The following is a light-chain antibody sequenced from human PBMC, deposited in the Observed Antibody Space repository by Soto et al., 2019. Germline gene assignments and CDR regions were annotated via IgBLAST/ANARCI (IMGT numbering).Light chain of an antibody. V-gene: IGLV2-14*01. CDR1: SSDVGGYNY. CDR3: SSYTTSRLYV. Sequence: QSALTQPASVSGSPGQSITISCTGTSSDVGGYNYVSWYQQHPGKAPKLMIYEVSNRPSGVSNRFSGSKSGNTASLTISVLQAEDEADYYCSSYTTSRLYVFVTGTKVTVL. CDR2: EVS. J-gene: IGLJ1*01.